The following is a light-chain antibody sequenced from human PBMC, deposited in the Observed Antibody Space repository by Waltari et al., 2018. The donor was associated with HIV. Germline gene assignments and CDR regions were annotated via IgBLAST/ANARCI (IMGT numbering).Light chain of an antibody. V-gene: IGKV1-39*01. CDR2: GAS. CDR3: QQSFSAAIT. J-gene: IGKJ5*01. CDR1: QNINNY. Sequence: DIQMTQSPSSLSASVGDTVTITCRASQNINNYLNWYQQRPWKPPNLLIYGASSPQPGVPSRFSARTSGANFTLTITRLQPEDFASYYCQQSFSAAITLVQGTRL.